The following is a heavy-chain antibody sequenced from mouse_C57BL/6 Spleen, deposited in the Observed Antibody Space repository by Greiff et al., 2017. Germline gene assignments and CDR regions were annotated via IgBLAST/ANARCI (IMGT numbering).Heavy chain of an antibody. CDR3: ATPYTAQATAY. D-gene: IGHD3-2*02. CDR1: GYTFTSYW. CDR2: IHPSDSDT. V-gene: IGHV1-74*01. Sequence: QVQLQQPGAELVKPGASVKVSCKASGYTFTSYWMHWVKQRPGQGLEWIGRIHPSDSDTNYNQKFKGKATLTVDKSSSTAYMQLSSLTSEDSAVYYCATPYTAQATAYWGQGTLVTVSA. J-gene: IGHJ3*01.